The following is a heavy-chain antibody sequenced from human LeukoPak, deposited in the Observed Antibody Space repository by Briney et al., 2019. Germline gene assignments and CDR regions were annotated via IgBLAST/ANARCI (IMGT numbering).Heavy chain of an antibody. V-gene: IGHV3-21*01. CDR2: ISSSSSYI. Sequence: GGSLRLSCAASGFTFSSYEMNWVRQAPGKGLEWVSSISSSSSYIYYADSVKGRFTISRDNAKNSLYLQMNSLRAEDTAVYYCARDRDGYNSLFDYWGQGTLVTVSS. J-gene: IGHJ4*02. CDR3: ARDRDGYNSLFDY. CDR1: GFTFSSYE. D-gene: IGHD5-24*01.